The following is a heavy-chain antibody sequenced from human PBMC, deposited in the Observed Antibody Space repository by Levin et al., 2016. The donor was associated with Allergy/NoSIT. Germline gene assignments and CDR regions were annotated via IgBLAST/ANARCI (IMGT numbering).Heavy chain of an antibody. Sequence: WVRQAPGQGLEWMGWINPNSGGTKYARKFQGRVTMTRDTSINTAFLELNRLTSDDAAVYYCARGDPVTTLTSFDHWGQGIPGHRLL. D-gene: IGHD4-11*01. V-gene: IGHV1-2*02. J-gene: IGHJ4*02. CDR3: ARGDPVTTLTSFDH. CDR2: INPNSGGT.